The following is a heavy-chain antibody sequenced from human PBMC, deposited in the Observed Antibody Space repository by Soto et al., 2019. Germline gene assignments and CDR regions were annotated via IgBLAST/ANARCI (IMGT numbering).Heavy chain of an antibody. D-gene: IGHD3-3*01. Sequence: GRSLRLSCAAPGFTFSSYWMSYVRQAPGKALECVANIKQDGSEKYYVGSVKGRFTISRDNAKNSLYLQMNSLRAEDTAVYYCARDRGFSTFFGYWGQGTLVTVSS. CDR2: IKQDGSEK. CDR1: GFTFSSYW. J-gene: IGHJ4*02. CDR3: ARDRGFSTFFGY. V-gene: IGHV3-7*03.